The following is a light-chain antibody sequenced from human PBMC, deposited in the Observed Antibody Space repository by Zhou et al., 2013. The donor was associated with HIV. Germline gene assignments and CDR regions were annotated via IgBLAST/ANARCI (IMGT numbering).Light chain of an antibody. CDR2: DAS. CDR3: QQFNSNPQEFT. CDR1: QDISNY. V-gene: IGKV1-33*01. Sequence: DIQMTQSPSSLSASVGDRVTITCQASQDISNYLNWYQQKPGKAPKLLIYDASNLETGVTSRFSGSGSGTDFTFTITSLQPEDFATYFCQQFNSNPQEFTFGQGTKLEIK. J-gene: IGKJ2*01.